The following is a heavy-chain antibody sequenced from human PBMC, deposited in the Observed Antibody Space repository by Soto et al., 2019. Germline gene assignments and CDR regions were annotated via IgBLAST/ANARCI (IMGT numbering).Heavy chain of an antibody. CDR2: IKQDGSEK. J-gene: IGHJ6*02. V-gene: IGHV3-7*01. D-gene: IGHD2-21*01. Sequence: EVQLVESGGGLVQPGGSLRLSCAASGFTFSSYWMSWVRQAPGKGLEWVANIKQDGSEKYYVDSVKGRFTISRDNAKNSLYLQMNSLRAEDTAVDYCARASMGVIVESGMDVWGQGTTVTVSS. CDR1: GFTFSSYW. CDR3: ARASMGVIVESGMDV.